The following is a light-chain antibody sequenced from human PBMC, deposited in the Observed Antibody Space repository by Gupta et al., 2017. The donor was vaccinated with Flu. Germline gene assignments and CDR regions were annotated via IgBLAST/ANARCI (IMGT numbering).Light chain of an antibody. V-gene: IGKV3-15*01. CDR1: QSVSSN. J-gene: IGKJ4*01. Sequence: GERATLSCRASQSVSSNLAWYQQKPGQAPRLLIYGASTRATGIPARFSGSGSGTEFTLTISSLQSEDFAVYYCQQYNNWHLTFGGGTKVEIK. CDR3: QQYNNWHLT. CDR2: GAS.